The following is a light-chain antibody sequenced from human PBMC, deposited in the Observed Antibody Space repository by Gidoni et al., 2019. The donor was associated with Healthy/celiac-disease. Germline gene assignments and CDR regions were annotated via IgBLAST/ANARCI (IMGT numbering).Light chain of an antibody. Sequence: DIQMTQSPPSLSASVGDRVTITCRASQSISSYLNWYQQKPGKAPKLLIYAASRMQSRGPSRCSGGGSGTDFALTISSLQHEDFATYYCQQSCNTLVCSFGQXTKLEIK. CDR1: QSISSY. V-gene: IGKV1-39*01. CDR3: QQSCNTLVCS. CDR2: AAS. J-gene: IGKJ2*04.